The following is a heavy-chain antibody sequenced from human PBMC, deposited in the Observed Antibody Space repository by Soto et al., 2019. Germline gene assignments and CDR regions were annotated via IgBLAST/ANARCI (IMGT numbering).Heavy chain of an antibody. CDR2: IDTSGST. J-gene: IGHJ4*02. D-gene: IGHD3-3*01. CDR3: ARDLSEKGITIFGVAGGFDY. V-gene: IGHV4-4*07. CDR1: GGSISNYY. Sequence: SEPLSLTCTVSGGSISNYYCNWIRQPAGKGLEWIGRIDTSGSTNYNPSLKSRVTMSVDTSKQEFSLKLSSVTAADTAVYYCARDLSEKGITIFGVAGGFDYWGQGTLVTVSS.